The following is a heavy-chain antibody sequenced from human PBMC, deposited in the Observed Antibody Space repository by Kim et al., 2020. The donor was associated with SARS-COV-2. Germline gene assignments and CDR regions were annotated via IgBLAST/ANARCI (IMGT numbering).Heavy chain of an antibody. CDR2: ISSSSSTI. V-gene: IGHV3-48*02. Sequence: GGSLRLSCAASGFTFSSYSMNWVRQAPGKGLEWVSYISSSSSTIYYADSVKGRFTISRDNAKNSLYLQMNSLRDEDTAVYYCARDTPYYYGSGSYYIPKEPIDYWGQGTLVTVSS. CDR3: ARDTPYYYGSGSYYIPKEPIDY. J-gene: IGHJ4*02. CDR1: GFTFSSYS. D-gene: IGHD3-10*01.